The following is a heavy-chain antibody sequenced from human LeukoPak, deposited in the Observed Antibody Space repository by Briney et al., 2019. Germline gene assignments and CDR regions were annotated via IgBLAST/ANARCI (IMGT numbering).Heavy chain of an antibody. V-gene: IGHV3-15*01. D-gene: IGHD6-13*01. J-gene: IGHJ6*02. Sequence: GGSLRLSCAASGFAFSNAWMSWVRQAPGKGLEWVGRIKSKTDGGTTDYAAPVKGRFTISRDDSKNTLYLQMNSLRAEDTAVYYCARLQTSYSSSWYGVEVPPYYYYGMDVWGQGTTVTVSS. CDR3: ARLQTSYSSSWYGVEVPPYYYYGMDV. CDR2: IKSKTDGGTT. CDR1: GFAFSNAW.